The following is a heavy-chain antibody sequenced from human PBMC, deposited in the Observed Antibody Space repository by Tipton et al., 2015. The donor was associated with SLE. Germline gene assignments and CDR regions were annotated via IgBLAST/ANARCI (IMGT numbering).Heavy chain of an antibody. CDR1: DGTVSSHN. D-gene: IGHD5-18*01. Sequence: GLVKPSETLSLTCSVSDGTVSSHNWGWIRQPPGKGLELVGHRFSSGSTNYNPSLKSRVTLSVDTSRNQFSLKLTAVTAADTAMYYCARAPLRGYSYGLYFDYWGQGMLVAVSS. V-gene: IGHV4-59*02. CDR2: RFSSGST. CDR3: ARAPLRGYSYGLYFDY. J-gene: IGHJ4*02.